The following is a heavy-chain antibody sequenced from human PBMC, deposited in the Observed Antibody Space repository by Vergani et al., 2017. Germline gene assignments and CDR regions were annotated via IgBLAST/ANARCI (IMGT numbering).Heavy chain of an antibody. D-gene: IGHD1-14*01. CDR1: GFTFNKSG. J-gene: IGHJ5*02. CDR2: TWYDGNNK. V-gene: IGHV3-33*01. CDR3: ARDLRLLYNRFDP. Sequence: QVQLVESGGGVVQPGRSLRLSCAASGFTFNKSGMHWVRQAPGKGLEWVAVTWYDGNNKQYADSVKGRFTISRDNSKSTMYLQMNSLRDEDTGVYYCARDLRLLYNRFDPWGQGTLVTVSS.